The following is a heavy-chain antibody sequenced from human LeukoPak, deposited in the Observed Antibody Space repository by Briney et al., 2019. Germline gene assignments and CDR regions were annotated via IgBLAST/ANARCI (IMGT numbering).Heavy chain of an antibody. CDR1: GFTFSASA. Sequence: GGSLRLSCAASGFTFSASAMHWVRQASGKGLEWVGRIRSKPNNYATAFAASVKGRFTISRDDSKNMVYLQMNSLKTEDTAVYYCTGPELDYWGQGIRVTVSS. CDR2: IRSKPNNYAT. CDR3: TGPELDY. V-gene: IGHV3-73*01. J-gene: IGHJ4*02.